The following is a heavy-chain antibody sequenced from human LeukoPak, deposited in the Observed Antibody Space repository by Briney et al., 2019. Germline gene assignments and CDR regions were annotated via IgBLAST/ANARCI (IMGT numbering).Heavy chain of an antibody. V-gene: IGHV3-30*02. D-gene: IGHD2-21*01. CDR1: GFTFSSHA. CDR2: IRFDGNNE. J-gene: IGHJ4*02. CDR3: AKDFHWGGGDCCYYFDY. Sequence: PGGSLRLSCAASGFTFSSHAMSWVRQAPGKGLEWVAFIRFDGNNEYYTDSVKGRLTISRDNSKNRLYLQMNSLRAEDTAVYYCAKDFHWGGGDCCYYFDYWGQGTLVTVSS.